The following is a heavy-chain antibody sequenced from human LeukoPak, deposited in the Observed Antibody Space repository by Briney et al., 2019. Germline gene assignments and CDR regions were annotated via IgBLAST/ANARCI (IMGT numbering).Heavy chain of an antibody. J-gene: IGHJ5*02. CDR1: GFTFSYYT. CDR2: ISSTGSSI. D-gene: IGHD1-1*01. V-gene: IGHV3-21*01. CDR3: ARDDVAWNVVHWFDP. Sequence: PGGSLRLSCAAYGFTFSYYTMSWVRQAPGKGLEWVSSISSTGSSIYYADSVKGRFTLSRDNAKNSLYLQMSSVRVEDRAVYYCARDDVAWNVVHWFDPWGQGTLVTVSS.